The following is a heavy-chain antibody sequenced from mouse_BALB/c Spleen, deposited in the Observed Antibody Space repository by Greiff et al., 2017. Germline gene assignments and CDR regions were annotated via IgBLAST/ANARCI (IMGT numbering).Heavy chain of an antibody. J-gene: IGHJ2*01. CDR1: GYTFTSYW. CDR3: ARGYYGSSYEGDY. CDR2: IYPGDGDT. V-gene: IGHV1-87*01. Sequence: QVQLKESGAELARPGASVKLSCKASGYTFTSYWMQWVKQRPGQGLEWIGAIYPGDGDTRYTQKFKGKATLTADKSSSTAYMQLSSLASEDSAVYYCARGYYGSSYEGDYWGQGTTLTVSS. D-gene: IGHD1-1*01.